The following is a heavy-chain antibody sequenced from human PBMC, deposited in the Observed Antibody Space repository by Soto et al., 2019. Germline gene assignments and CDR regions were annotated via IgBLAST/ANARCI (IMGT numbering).Heavy chain of an antibody. Sequence: PGGSLRLSCAASGFTFSSYAMSWVRQAPGKGLEWVSAISGSGGSTYYTDSVKGRFTISRDNSKNTLYLQMNSLRAEDTAVYYCAKENGYSSSWFEFDYWGQGTLVTVSS. CDR3: AKENGYSSSWFEFDY. V-gene: IGHV3-23*01. CDR1: GFTFSSYA. D-gene: IGHD6-13*01. J-gene: IGHJ4*02. CDR2: ISGSGGST.